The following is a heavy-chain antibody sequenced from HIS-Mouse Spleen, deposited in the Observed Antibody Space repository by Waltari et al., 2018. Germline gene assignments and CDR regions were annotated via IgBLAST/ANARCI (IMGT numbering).Heavy chain of an antibody. CDR3: AREIPYSSSWYDWYFDL. Sequence: QLQLQKSGPGLVKPSETLSLTCTVSGGSISSSSSYWGWIRQPPGKAREWIGGIYYSGSTYYNPSLKSLVTISVDTSKNQFSLKLSSVTAADTAVYYCAREIPYSSSWYDWYFDLWGRGTLVTVSS. V-gene: IGHV4-39*07. CDR2: IYYSGST. D-gene: IGHD6-13*01. CDR1: GGSISSSSSY. J-gene: IGHJ2*01.